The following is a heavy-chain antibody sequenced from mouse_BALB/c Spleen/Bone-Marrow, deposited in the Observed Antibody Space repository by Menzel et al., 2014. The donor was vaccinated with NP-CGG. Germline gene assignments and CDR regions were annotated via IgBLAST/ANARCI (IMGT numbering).Heavy chain of an antibody. Sequence: EVMLVESGGGLVQPGGSRKLSCAGSGFTFSSFGMHWVRRAPEKGLEWVACISSGSSTIYYADTMKGRFTISRDNPKNPLFLQMTSLRSEDTAMYYCAGRPYYGNLYAVGYWGQGTSVTVSS. CDR1: GFTFSSFG. CDR3: AGRPYYGNLYAVGY. CDR2: ISSGSSTI. V-gene: IGHV5-17*02. D-gene: IGHD2-10*01. J-gene: IGHJ4*01.